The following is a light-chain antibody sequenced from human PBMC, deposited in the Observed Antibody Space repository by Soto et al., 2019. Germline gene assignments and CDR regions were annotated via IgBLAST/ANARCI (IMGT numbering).Light chain of an antibody. J-gene: IGKJ1*01. CDR1: QSVRSN. CDR3: QQYNNWPPWT. V-gene: IGKV3-15*01. Sequence: EIVMTQSPATLSVSPGERATLSCRASQSVRSNLAWYQQKPGQAPRLLIYGASTGATGIPARFSGSGSGTEFTLTISSLQSEDFAVYYCQQYNNWPPWTFGQGTKVEIK. CDR2: GAS.